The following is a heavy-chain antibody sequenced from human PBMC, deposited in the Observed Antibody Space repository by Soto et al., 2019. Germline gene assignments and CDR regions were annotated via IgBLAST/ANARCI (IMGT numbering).Heavy chain of an antibody. V-gene: IGHV1-2*04. J-gene: IGHJ3*02. CDR2: INPNSGGT. CDR1: GYTFTGYY. D-gene: IGHD6-13*01. Sequence: ASVKVSCKASGYTFTGYYMHWVRQAPGQGLEWMGWINPNSGGTNYAQKFQGWVTMTRDTSISTAYMELSRLRSDDTAVYYCASRLGGRIAAADDAFDIRGQGTMVTVS. CDR3: ASRLGGRIAAADDAFDI.